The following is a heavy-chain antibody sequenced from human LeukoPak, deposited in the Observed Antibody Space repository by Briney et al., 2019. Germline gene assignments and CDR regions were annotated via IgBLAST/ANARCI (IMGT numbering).Heavy chain of an antibody. D-gene: IGHD6-13*01. CDR1: GGTFSSYA. CDR3: ASSIAAAGTMVNWFDP. J-gene: IGHJ5*01. Sequence: ASVKVSCKASGGTFSSYAISWVRQAPGQGLEWMGGIIPIFGTANYAQKFQGRVTITADESTSTAYMELSSLRSEDTAVYYCASSIAAAGTMVNWFDPWGQGTLVTVPS. V-gene: IGHV1-69*13. CDR2: IIPIFGTA.